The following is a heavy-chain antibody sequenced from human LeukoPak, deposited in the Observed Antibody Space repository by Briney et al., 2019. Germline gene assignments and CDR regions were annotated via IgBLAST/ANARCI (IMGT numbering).Heavy chain of an antibody. Sequence: GSLRLSCAASGFTFSDYYMSWIRQPPGKGLEWIGYIYYSGSTNYNPSLKSRVTISVDTSKNQFSLKLSSVTAADTAVYYCARDGSYGSPFDYWGQGTLVTVSS. V-gene: IGHV4-59*01. CDR3: ARDGSYGSPFDY. CDR2: IYYSGST. CDR1: GFTFSDYY. J-gene: IGHJ4*02. D-gene: IGHD5-18*01.